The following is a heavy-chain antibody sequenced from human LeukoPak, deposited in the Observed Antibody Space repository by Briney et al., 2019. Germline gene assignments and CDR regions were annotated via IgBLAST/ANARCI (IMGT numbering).Heavy chain of an antibody. CDR2: IYSDNT. Sequence: GGSLRLSCTVSGFTVSSNSMSWVRQAPGKVLEWVSFIYSDNTHYSDSVKGRFTISRDNSKNALYLQMNSRRAEDTAIYYCARRAGEYSHPYDYWGQGTLVTVSS. D-gene: IGHD2-15*01. J-gene: IGHJ4*02. CDR1: GFTVSSNS. CDR3: ARRAGEYSHPYDY. V-gene: IGHV3-53*01.